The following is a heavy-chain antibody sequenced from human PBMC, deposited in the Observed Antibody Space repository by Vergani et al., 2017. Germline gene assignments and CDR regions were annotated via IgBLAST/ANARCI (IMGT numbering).Heavy chain of an antibody. CDR2: ISSSSSYI. V-gene: IGHV3-21*01. CDR3: ARDAADRSFGWLLTQKHYYYYMDV. Sequence: VQLVESGGDVVQPGGSLRLSCAASGFTFSSYSMNWVRQAPGKGLEWVSSISSSSSYIYYADSVKGRFTISRDNAKNSLYLQMNSLRAEDTAVYYCARDAADRSFGWLLTQKHYYYYMDVWGKGTTVTVSS. D-gene: IGHD3-9*01. CDR1: GFTFSSYS. J-gene: IGHJ6*03.